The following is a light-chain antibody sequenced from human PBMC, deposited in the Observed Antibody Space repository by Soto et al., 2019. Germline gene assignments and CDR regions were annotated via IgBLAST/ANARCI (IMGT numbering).Light chain of an antibody. CDR1: SIEVGGYNY. CDR3: SSYTSSSTPYV. Sequence: QSALTQPAFVSGSPGQSITISCTGTSIEVGGYNYVSWYQQHPGKAPKLMIYEVSNRPSGVSNRFSGSKSGNTASLTISGLQAEDEADYCCSSYTSSSTPYVFGTGTKLTVL. V-gene: IGLV2-14*01. CDR2: EVS. J-gene: IGLJ1*01.